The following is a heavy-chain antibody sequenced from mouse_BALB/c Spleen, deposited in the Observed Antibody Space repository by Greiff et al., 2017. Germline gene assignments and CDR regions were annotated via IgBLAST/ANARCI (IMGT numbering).Heavy chain of an antibody. J-gene: IGHJ3*01. CDR1: GFSLTSYG. V-gene: IGHV2-2*02. Sequence: VKLMESGPGLVQPSQSLSITCTVSGFSLTSYGVHWVRQSPGKGLEWLGVIWSGGSTDYNAAFISRLSISKDNSKSQVFFKMNSLQANDTAIYYCARNMRAYYDYFFAYWGQGTLVTVSA. CDR2: IWSGGST. CDR3: ARNMRAYYDYFFAY. D-gene: IGHD2-4*01.